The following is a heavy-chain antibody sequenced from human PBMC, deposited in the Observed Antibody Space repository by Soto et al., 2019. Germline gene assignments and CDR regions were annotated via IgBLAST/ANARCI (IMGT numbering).Heavy chain of an antibody. Sequence: QVQLVQSGGEVTKPGASVKVFCKSSGYTFTSYGVSWVRQAPGQGLEWLGWISDTGNTKQAQKFQDRVTLTTEASTGTASLELRNLRSDDTAVYYCARDRCTTDRCYTHHFDVWGQGTTVTVSS. CDR1: GYTFTSYG. CDR3: ARDRCTTDRCYTHHFDV. D-gene: IGHD2-8*01. J-gene: IGHJ6*02. CDR2: ISDTGNT. V-gene: IGHV1-18*04.